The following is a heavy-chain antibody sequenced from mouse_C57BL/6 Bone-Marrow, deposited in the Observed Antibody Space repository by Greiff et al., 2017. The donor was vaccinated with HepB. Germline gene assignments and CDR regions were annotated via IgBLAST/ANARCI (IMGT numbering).Heavy chain of an antibody. J-gene: IGHJ4*01. D-gene: IGHD2-14*01. V-gene: IGHV14-3*01. CDR2: IDPANGNP. CDR3: ARGWVRGAMDY. Sequence: VQLKESVAELVRPGASVKLSCTASGFNIKNTYMHWVKQRPEQGLEWIGRIDPANGNPKYAPKFQGKATITADTSSNTAYLKLSSLTSEDTAIYYCARGWVRGAMDYWGQGTSVTVSS. CDR1: GFNIKNTY.